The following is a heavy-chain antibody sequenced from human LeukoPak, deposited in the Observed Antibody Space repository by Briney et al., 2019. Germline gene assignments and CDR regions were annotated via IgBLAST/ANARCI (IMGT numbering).Heavy chain of an antibody. CDR3: ASRRVNCTSTSCYFYSFDC. CDR2: INPNSGGT. J-gene: IGHJ4*02. V-gene: IGHV1-2*02. Sequence: ASVKVSCKASGYPFIGNYIHWVRQAPGQGLEWMGWINPNSGGTNYAQKFQGRVTMTRDTSISTSYMELSRLTSDDTAVYYCASRRVNCTSTSCYFYSFDCWGQGTLVTVSS. D-gene: IGHD2-2*01. CDR1: GYPFIGNY.